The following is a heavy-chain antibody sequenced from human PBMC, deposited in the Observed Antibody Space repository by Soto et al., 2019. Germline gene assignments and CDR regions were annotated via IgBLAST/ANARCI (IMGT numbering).Heavy chain of an antibody. J-gene: IGHJ4*02. V-gene: IGHV3-23*01. CDR2: ISNNGDTA. CDR1: GFTFSSYA. D-gene: IGHD3-16*02. CDR3: AKSRVFIGAIVTLLDS. Sequence: EVQLLESGGGLVQPGGSLTLSCATSGFTFSSYAMVWVRQAAEKGLEWVASISNNGDTAYYADSVKGRFTISRGNSENTLYLQMNGRSADDTALYFCAKSRVFIGAIVTLLDSWGQGTQVTVSS.